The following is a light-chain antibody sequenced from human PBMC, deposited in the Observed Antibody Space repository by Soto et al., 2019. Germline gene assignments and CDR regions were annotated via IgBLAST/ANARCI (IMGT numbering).Light chain of an antibody. V-gene: IGLV2-8*01. CDR2: EVN. CDR3: VSYTSSTTYV. CDR1: SSDVGGYNS. Sequence: QSAVTQPPSASGSPGQSVTISCTGTSSDVGGYNSVSWYQQHPGKAPKLMIYEVNKRPSGVPDRFSGSKSGNTASLTVSGLHGDDEADYYCVSYTSSTTYVFGTGTKVTVL. J-gene: IGLJ1*01.